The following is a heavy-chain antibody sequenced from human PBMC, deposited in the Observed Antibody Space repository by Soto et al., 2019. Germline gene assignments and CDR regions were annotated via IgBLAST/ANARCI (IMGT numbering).Heavy chain of an antibody. CDR3: ARVKHDYYMAGV. Sequence: ASVKVSCKASGYTFTSYGISWVRQAPGQGLEWMGWISAYNGNTNYAQKLQGRVTMTTDTSTSTAYMELRSLRFDDTAVYYCARVKHDYYMAGVWGQGTTVTVSS. J-gene: IGHJ6*02. CDR1: GYTFTSYG. V-gene: IGHV1-18*01. CDR2: ISAYNGNT. D-gene: IGHD1-26*01.